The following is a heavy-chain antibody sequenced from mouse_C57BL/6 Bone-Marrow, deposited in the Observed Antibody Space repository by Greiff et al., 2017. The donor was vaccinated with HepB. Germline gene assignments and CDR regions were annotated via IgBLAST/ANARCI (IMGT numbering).Heavy chain of an antibody. D-gene: IGHD1-1*01. CDR3: ARDLITTVVGY. CDR1: GYTFTDYY. J-gene: IGHJ2*01. Sequence: QVQLQQSGAELVRPGASVKLSCKASGYTFTDYYINWVKQRPGQGLEWIARIYPGGGNTYYNKKFKGKATLTAEKSSSTAYMQLSSLTSEDSAVYFCARDLITTVVGYWGQGTTLTVSS. V-gene: IGHV1-76*01. CDR2: IYPGGGNT.